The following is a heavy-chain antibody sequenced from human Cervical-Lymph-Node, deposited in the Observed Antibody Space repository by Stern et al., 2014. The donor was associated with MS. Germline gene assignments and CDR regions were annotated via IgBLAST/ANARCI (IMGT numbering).Heavy chain of an antibody. CDR1: GFTFSDHA. J-gene: IGHJ4*02. CDR2: ISFAGNTE. CDR3: ARETIDFTSSWYDY. D-gene: IGHD6-13*01. Sequence: VQLVESGGGMVQPGRSLRLSCATSGFTFSDHAMPWVRQAPGKGLEWVAIISFAGNTEYNADSVKGRFTIFRDNSKNTVFLQMNSLRPEDTAVYYCARETIDFTSSWYDYWGQGTLVTVSS. V-gene: IGHV3-30*04.